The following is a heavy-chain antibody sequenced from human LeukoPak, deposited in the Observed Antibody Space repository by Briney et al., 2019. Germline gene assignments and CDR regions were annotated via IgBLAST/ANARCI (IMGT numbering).Heavy chain of an antibody. J-gene: IGHJ4*02. CDR3: ARGPYSSSWHYFDY. CDR1: GFTFSSYD. Sequence: GGSLRLSCAASGFTFSSYDMHWVRQATGKGLEWVSAIGTAGDTYYPGSVKGRFTISRENAKNSLYLQMNSPRAGDTAVYYCARGPYSSSWHYFDYWGQGTLVTVSS. V-gene: IGHV3-13*04. D-gene: IGHD6-13*01. CDR2: IGTAGDT.